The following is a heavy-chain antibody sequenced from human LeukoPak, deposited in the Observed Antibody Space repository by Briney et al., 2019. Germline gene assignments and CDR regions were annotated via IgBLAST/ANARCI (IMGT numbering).Heavy chain of an antibody. CDR3: ARDIEQWELRNYYMDV. V-gene: IGHV1-69*13. CDR1: GGTFSSYA. J-gene: IGHJ6*03. Sequence: ASVKVSCKASGGTFSSYAISWVRQAPGQGLEWMGGIIPIFGTANYAQKFQGRVTITADESTSTAYMELSSLRSEDTAVYYCARDIEQWELRNYYMDVWGKGTTVTVSS. D-gene: IGHD1-26*01. CDR2: IIPIFGTA.